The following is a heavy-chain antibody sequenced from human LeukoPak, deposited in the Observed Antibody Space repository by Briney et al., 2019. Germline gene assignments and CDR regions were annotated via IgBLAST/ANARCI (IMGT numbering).Heavy chain of an antibody. J-gene: IGHJ4*02. CDR3: ARGLYYYDSSGYDY. Sequence: ASVKVSCKASGYTFTGYYMHWVRQAPGQGLEWMGWINPNSGGTNYAQKFQGRVTMTRDTSIRTAYMELSRLRSDDTAVYYCARGLYYYDSSGYDYWGQGTLVTVSS. V-gene: IGHV1-2*02. CDR1: GYTFTGYY. D-gene: IGHD3-22*01. CDR2: INPNSGGT.